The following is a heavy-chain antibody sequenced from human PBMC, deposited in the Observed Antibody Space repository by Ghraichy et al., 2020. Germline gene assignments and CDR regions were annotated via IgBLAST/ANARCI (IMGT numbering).Heavy chain of an antibody. CDR1: GFTFSSYA. V-gene: IGHV3-23*01. D-gene: IGHD6-13*01. CDR2: ISGSGGST. Sequence: GESLNISCAASGFTFSSYAMSWVRQAPGKGLEWVSAISGSGGSTYYADSVKGRFTISRDNSKNTLYLQMNSLRAEDTAVYYCAKDLWGSSSWSFDYWGQGTLVTVSS. CDR3: AKDLWGSSSWSFDY. J-gene: IGHJ4*02.